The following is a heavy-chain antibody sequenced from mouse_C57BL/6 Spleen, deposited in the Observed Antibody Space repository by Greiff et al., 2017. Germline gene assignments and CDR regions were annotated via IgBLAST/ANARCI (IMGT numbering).Heavy chain of an antibody. V-gene: IGHV1-69*01. Sequence: QVQLQQPGAELVMPGASVKLSCKASGYTFTSYWMHWVKQRPGQGLEWIGEIDPSDSYTNYNQKFKGKSTLTVDKSSSTAYMQLSSLTSEDSAVYYCARCYYDYPYYFDYWGQGTTLTVSS. D-gene: IGHD2-4*01. CDR2: IDPSDSYT. CDR3: ARCYYDYPYYFDY. J-gene: IGHJ2*01. CDR1: GYTFTSYW.